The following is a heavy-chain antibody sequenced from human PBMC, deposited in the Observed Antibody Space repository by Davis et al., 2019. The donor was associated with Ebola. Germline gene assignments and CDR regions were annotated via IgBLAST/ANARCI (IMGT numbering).Heavy chain of an antibody. CDR2: VRNRANSHTT. CDR3: VGIRAGNPGSQWPDY. J-gene: IGHJ4*02. CDR1: GLTFSDHY. D-gene: IGHD3-10*01. V-gene: IGHV3-72*01. Sequence: PGGSLRLSCAVSGLTFSDHYMDWVRQAPGKGLEWVGRVRNRANSHTTVYAASVKGRFIVSRDDSKNSVYLQMNSLKIEDTAVYFCVGIRAGNPGSQWPDYWGQGTLVTVSS.